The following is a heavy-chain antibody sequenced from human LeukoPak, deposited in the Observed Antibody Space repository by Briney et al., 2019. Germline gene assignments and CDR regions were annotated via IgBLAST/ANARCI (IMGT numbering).Heavy chain of an antibody. CDR1: GGSFTDYY. J-gene: IGHJ5*02. CDR2: VNHSGTT. Sequence: SETLSLTCAVYGGSFTDYYWSWIRQAPGNGLEGIGEVNHSGTTNYNPSLKSRVPISVDTSKNQFSLKVTSVTAADTALYYCARAYNGYDYPWGQGTLVTVSS. D-gene: IGHD5-12*01. CDR3: ARAYNGYDYP. V-gene: IGHV4-34*01.